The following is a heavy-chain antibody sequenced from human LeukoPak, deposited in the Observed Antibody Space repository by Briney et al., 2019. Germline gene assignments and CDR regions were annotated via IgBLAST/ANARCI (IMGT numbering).Heavy chain of an antibody. CDR3: ARDPPETQSYYFDY. Sequence: PGGSLRLSCAASGFTFSSYGMHWVRQAPGKGLEWVAVIWYDGSNKYYADSVKGRFTISRDNSKNTLYLQMNSLRTEDTAVYYCARDPPETQSYYFDYWGQGTLVTVSS. CDR1: GFTFSSYG. V-gene: IGHV3-30*19. D-gene: IGHD3-16*02. J-gene: IGHJ4*02. CDR2: IWYDGSNK.